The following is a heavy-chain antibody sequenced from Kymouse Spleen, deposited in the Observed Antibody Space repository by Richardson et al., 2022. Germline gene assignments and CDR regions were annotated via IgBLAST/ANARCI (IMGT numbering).Heavy chain of an antibody. J-gene: IGHJ3*02. V-gene: IGHV4-39*01. CDR3: ARQREQRDAFDI. CDR1: GGSISSSSYY. D-gene: IGHD6-25*01. CDR2: IYYSGST. Sequence: QLQLQESGPGLVKPSETLSLTCTVSGGSISSSSYYWGWIRQPPGKGLEWIGSIYYSGSTYYNPSLKSRVTISVDTSKNQFSLKLSSVTAADTAVYYCARQREQRDAFDIWGQGTMVTVSS.